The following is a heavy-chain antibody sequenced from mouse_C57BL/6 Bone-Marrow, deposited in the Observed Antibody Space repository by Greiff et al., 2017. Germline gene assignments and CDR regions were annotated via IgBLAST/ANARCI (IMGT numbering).Heavy chain of an antibody. V-gene: IGHV5-6*02. Sequence: DVKLVESGGDLVKPGGSLKLSCAASGFTFSSYGLSWVRQTPDKRLEWVATISSGGSYPYYPDSVKGRFPISRDNAKNTLYLQMSSLKSEYTALYYSARHHCYGSSYWFAYWGRGTLVTVSA. CDR3: ARHHCYGSSYWFAY. CDR1: GFTFSSYG. CDR2: ISSGGSYP. D-gene: IGHD1-1*01. J-gene: IGHJ3*01.